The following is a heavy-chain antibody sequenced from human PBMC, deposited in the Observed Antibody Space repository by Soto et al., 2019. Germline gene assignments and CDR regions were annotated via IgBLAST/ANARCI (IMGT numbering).Heavy chain of an antibody. CDR2: IPYDGSNK. Sequence: VGSLRLSWAASGFTFRSYAMHWVRQAPGKGLEWVAVIPYDGSNKEYGDSVKVRFSISRDNSKNTLYLQMNSLRREDTAVYYCARDHSSNTYEALGHWGQGTLVTVSS. D-gene: IGHD3-22*01. CDR1: GFTFRSYA. J-gene: IGHJ5*02. V-gene: IGHV3-30*04. CDR3: ARDHSSNTYEALGH.